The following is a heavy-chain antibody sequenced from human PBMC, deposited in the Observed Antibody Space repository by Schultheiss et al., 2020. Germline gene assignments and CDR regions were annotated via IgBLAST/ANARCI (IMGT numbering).Heavy chain of an antibody. V-gene: IGHV3-7*03. Sequence: GSLRLSCAASGFTFSSYWMSWVRQAPGKGLEWVANIKQDGSEKYYVDSVKGRFTISRDNAKNSLYLQMNSLRAEDTAVYYCARDLGQPRTGYYYYYGMDVWGQGTTVTVSS. D-gene: IGHD1-1*01. CDR3: ARDLGQPRTGYYYYYGMDV. CDR2: IKQDGSEK. CDR1: GFTFSSYW. J-gene: IGHJ6*02.